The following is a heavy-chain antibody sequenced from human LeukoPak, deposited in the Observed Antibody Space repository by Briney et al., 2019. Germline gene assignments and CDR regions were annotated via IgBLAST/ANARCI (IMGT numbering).Heavy chain of an antibody. D-gene: IGHD6-6*01. Sequence: SETLSLTCTVSGGSISSYYWSWIRQPPGKGLEWIGYIYYSGSTNYNPSLKSRVTISVDTSKNQFSLKLSSVTAADTAVYYCARAELFHYFDYWGQGTLVTVSS. CDR1: GGSISSYY. J-gene: IGHJ4*02. CDR2: IYYSGST. V-gene: IGHV4-59*01. CDR3: ARAELFHYFDY.